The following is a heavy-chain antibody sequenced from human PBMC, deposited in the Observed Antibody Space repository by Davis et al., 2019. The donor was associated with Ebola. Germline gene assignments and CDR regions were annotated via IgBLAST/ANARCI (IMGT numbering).Heavy chain of an antibody. CDR1: GYTFISYA. CDR2: INTNTGNP. CDR3: ARGSTALRYFDVYYYYYGMDV. J-gene: IGHJ6*02. Sequence: ASVKVSCKASGYTFISYAMNWVRQAPGQGLEWMGLINTNTGNPTYAQGFTGRFVFSLDTSVSTAYLQISSLKAEDTAVYYCARGSTALRYFDVYYYYYGMDVWGQGTTVTVSS. D-gene: IGHD3-9*01. V-gene: IGHV7-4-1*02.